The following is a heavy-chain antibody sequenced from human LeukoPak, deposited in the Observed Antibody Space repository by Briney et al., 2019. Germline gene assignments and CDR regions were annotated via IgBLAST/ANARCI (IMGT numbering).Heavy chain of an antibody. CDR1: GYTFSGTGWY. CDR2: VYPYTGAT. CDR3: ARDGPAQMVDFDY. V-gene: IGHV1-2*02. J-gene: IGHJ4*02. Sequence: ASVKVSCKASGYTFSGTGWYLYWLRQAPGQGLECMGWVYPYTGATHYAQKFQGRVAMTRDTSISTAYMELSRLRPDDTAVYYCARDGPAQMVDFDYWGQGTLVTVSS. D-gene: IGHD3-10*01.